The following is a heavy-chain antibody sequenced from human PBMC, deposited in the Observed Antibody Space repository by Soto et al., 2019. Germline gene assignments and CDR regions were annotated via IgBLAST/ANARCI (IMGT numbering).Heavy chain of an antibody. V-gene: IGHV3-30-3*01. CDR2: ISYDGNNK. CDR1: GFTLSTYY. D-gene: IGHD5-18*01. CDR3: ARDGERGYSYGYCFDP. J-gene: IGHJ5*02. Sequence: RSLRGTCVASGFTLSTYYMNWVRQAPGKGLEWVALISYDGNNKYYADSVKGRFTISRDNSKNTLYLQMNSLRAEDTAVFHCARDGERGYSYGYCFDPWRPGTLFTVSS.